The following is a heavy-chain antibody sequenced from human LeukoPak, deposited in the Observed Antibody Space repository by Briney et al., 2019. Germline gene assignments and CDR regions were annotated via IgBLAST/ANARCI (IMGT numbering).Heavy chain of an antibody. D-gene: IGHD3-10*01. CDR3: ASCRYYYGSGSYYFYYYYYMDV. CDR2: IIPIFGTA. CDR1: GGTFSSYA. V-gene: IGHV1-69*05. J-gene: IGHJ6*03. Sequence: ASVKVSCKASGGTFSSYAISWVRQAPGQGLEWMGGIIPIFGTANYAQKFQGRVTITTDESTSTAYMELSSLRSEDTAVYYCASCRYYYGSGSYYFYYYYYMDVWGKGTTVTVSS.